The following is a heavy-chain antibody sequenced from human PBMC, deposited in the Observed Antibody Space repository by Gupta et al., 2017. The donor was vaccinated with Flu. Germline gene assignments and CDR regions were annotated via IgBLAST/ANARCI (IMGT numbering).Heavy chain of an antibody. CDR1: HGFINSQDSY. CDR3: ARAPVY. CDR2: FYYSGNT. J-gene: IGHJ4*02. V-gene: IGHV4-39*01. Sequence: TVSHGFINSQDSYWGWIRQPPGKGLGWIGSFYYSGNTYSTPSLKSRVTISVDASKKQWCLKLRSVTAADTAVYYCARAPVYWGQGTLVTVSS.